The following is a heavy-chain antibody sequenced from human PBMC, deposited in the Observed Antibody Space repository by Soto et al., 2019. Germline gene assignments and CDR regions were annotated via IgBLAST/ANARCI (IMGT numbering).Heavy chain of an antibody. D-gene: IGHD1-20*01. CDR1: GFTFSSYE. J-gene: IGHJ3*02. Sequence: GGSLRLSCAASGFTFSSYEMNWVRQAPGKGLEWVSYISSSGSTIYYADSVKGRFTISRDNAKNSLYLQMNSLKASDTAMYYCASQPITGTDAFDIWGQGTMVTVSS. CDR2: ISSSGSTI. CDR3: ASQPITGTDAFDI. V-gene: IGHV3-48*03.